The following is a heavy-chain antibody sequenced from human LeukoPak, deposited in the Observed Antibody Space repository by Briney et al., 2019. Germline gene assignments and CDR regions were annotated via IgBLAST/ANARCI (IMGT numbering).Heavy chain of an antibody. V-gene: IGHV4-30-4*01. Sequence: SETLSLTCTVSGGSISSDVYYWSWIRQPPGKGLEWIGYIHYSGNTYYNPSLKSRVIISLDTSKNQFSLKLRSVTVADTAVYYCAQYDFWSAVGDFWGQGTLVTVSS. CDR2: IHYSGNT. CDR3: AQYDFWSAVGDF. D-gene: IGHD3-3*01. J-gene: IGHJ4*02. CDR1: GGSISSDVYY.